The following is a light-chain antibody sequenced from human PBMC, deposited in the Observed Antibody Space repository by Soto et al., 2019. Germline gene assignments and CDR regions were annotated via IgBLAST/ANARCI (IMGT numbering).Light chain of an antibody. Sequence: DIQMTQSPSTLSASVGDRVTITCRASQSISSWLAWYQQKPGKAPKLLIYKASTLESGVPSNFSGSGSGTEFTLTISSLQPEDVATYYCQKYNSAPTTFGGGTKVDIK. CDR3: QKYNSAPTT. J-gene: IGKJ4*01. CDR1: QSISSW. V-gene: IGKV1-5*03. CDR2: KAS.